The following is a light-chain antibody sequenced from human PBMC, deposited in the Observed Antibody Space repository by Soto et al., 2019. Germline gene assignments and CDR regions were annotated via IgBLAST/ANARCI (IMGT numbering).Light chain of an antibody. CDR2: TNG. CDR1: SSNIGAGYD. Sequence: QSVLTQPPSVSGAPGQRVTISCTGTSSNIGAGYDVNWYQHLPGAAPKLLIYTNGNRPSGVPDRFSGSKSGTSASLAFTGLQAEDEADYYCQSYDSGLSGSVFGGGTKLTVL. J-gene: IGLJ3*02. V-gene: IGLV1-40*01. CDR3: QSYDSGLSGSV.